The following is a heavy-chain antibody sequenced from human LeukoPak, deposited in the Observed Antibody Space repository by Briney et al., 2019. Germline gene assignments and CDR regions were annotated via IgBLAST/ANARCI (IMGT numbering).Heavy chain of an antibody. CDR3: ARGAITIFGVVITN. V-gene: IGHV4-34*01. Sequence: PSETLSLTCAVYGGSFSGYYWSWIRQPPGKGLEWIGEINHSGSTNYKPSLKSRVAISVDTSKNQFSLKLSSVHAADTAVYYCARGAITIFGVVITNWGQGTLVTVSS. J-gene: IGHJ4*02. CDR1: GGSFSGYY. CDR2: INHSGST. D-gene: IGHD3-3*01.